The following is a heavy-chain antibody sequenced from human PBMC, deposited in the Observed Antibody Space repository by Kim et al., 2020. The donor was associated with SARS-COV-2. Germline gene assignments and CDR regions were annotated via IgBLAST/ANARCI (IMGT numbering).Heavy chain of an antibody. CDR3: ASGRFAGSSNRIGYVWGSYRSTTQDDAFDI. D-gene: IGHD3-16*02. J-gene: IGHJ3*02. V-gene: IGHV1-18*01. CDR1: GYTFTSYG. Sequence: ASVKVSCKASGYTFTSYGISWVRQAPGQGLEWMGWISAYNGNTNYAQKLQGRVTMTTDTSTSTAYMELRSLRSDDTAVYYRASGRFAGSSNRIGYVWGSYRSTTQDDAFDIWGQGTMVTVSS. CDR2: ISAYNGNT.